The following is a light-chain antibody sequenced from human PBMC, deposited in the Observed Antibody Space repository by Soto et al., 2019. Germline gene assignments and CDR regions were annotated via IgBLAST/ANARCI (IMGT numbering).Light chain of an antibody. CDR3: SSYTSSSTLEV. Sequence: HSALTQPASVSGSPGQSITISCTGTSSDVGGYNYVSWYQQHPGKAPKLMIYEVSNRPSGVSNRFSGSKSGNTASLTISGLQAEDEADYYCSSYTSSSTLEVFGGGTKVTVL. V-gene: IGLV2-14*01. J-gene: IGLJ3*02. CDR2: EVS. CDR1: SSDVGGYNY.